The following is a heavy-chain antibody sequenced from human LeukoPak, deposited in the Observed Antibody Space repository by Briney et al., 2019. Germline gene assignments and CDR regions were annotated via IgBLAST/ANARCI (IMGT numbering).Heavy chain of an antibody. V-gene: IGHV1-18*01. CDR2: ISAHNGNT. CDR3: ARAGKQLLMYYFDY. Sequence: GASVKVSCKASGYTFTSYGISWVRQAPGQGLEWMGWISAHNGNTNYAQKLQGRVTMTTDTSTSTAYMELRSLRSDDTAVYYCARAGKQLLMYYFDYWGQGTLVTVSS. D-gene: IGHD3-10*01. J-gene: IGHJ4*02. CDR1: GYTFTSYG.